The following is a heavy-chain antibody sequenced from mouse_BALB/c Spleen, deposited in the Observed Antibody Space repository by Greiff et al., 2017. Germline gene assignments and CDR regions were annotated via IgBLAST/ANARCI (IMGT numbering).Heavy chain of an antibody. CDR3: ARDILFAY. V-gene: IGHV7-3*02. CDR1: GFTFTDYY. Sequence: EVLRVESGGGLVQPGGSLRLSCATSGFTFTDYYMSWVRQPPGKALEWLGFIRNKANGYTTEYSASVKGRFTISRDNSQSILYLQMNTLRAEDSATYYCARDILFAYWGQGTLVTVSA. CDR2: IRNKANGYTT. D-gene: IGHD1-1*01. J-gene: IGHJ3*01.